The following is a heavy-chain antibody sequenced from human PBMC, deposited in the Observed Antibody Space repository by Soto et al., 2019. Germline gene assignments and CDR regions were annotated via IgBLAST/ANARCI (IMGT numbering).Heavy chain of an antibody. CDR3: ARGGMDV. Sequence: QVQLVQSGAEVKKPGASVKVSCKTSGYTFISYYMNWVRQAPGQGLEWMGIINPRAGGPIYAQKCQGRVIVTRDTSTSTVYMELSSLRPEDTAVYYCARGGMDVWGQGTTVTVSS. V-gene: IGHV1-46*01. J-gene: IGHJ6*02. CDR1: GYTFISYY. CDR2: INPRAGGP.